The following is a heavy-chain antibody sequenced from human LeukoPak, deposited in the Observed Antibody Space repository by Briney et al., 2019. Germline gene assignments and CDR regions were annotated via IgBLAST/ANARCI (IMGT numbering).Heavy chain of an antibody. Sequence: ASVKVSCEASGYTFTSYYMHWVRQAPGQGLEWMGMINPSGGSTSYAQKFQGRVTMTRDTSTSTVYMELSSLRSEDTAVYYCARDGILFGVVSYYYYGMDVWGQGTTVTVSS. D-gene: IGHD3-3*01. CDR1: GYTFTSYY. J-gene: IGHJ6*02. CDR2: INPSGGST. V-gene: IGHV1-46*01. CDR3: ARDGILFGVVSYYYYGMDV.